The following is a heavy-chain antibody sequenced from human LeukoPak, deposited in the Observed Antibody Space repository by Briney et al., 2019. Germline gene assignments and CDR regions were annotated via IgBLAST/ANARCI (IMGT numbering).Heavy chain of an antibody. V-gene: IGHV4-59*01. CDR1: GGSISSYY. J-gene: IGHJ2*01. CDR2: IYYSGST. CDR3: ARDQLAVITSGYFDL. D-gene: IGHD3-22*01. Sequence: SETLSLTCTVSGGSISSYYWSWIRQPPGKGLEWTGYIYYSGSTNYNPSLKSRVTISVDTSKNQFSLKLSSVTAADTAVYYCARDQLAVITSGYFDLWGRGTLVTVSS.